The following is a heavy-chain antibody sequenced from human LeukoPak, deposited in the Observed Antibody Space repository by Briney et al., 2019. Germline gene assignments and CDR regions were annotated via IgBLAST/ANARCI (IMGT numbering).Heavy chain of an antibody. Sequence: GGSLRLSCAASGFTFSSYGMHWVRQAPGKGLEWVAVISYDGSNKYYADSVKGRFTISRDNSKNTLYLQMNSLRAEDTAVYYCARLVPAAMGFDYWGQGTLVTVPS. CDR2: ISYDGSNK. V-gene: IGHV3-30*03. J-gene: IGHJ4*02. CDR3: ARLVPAAMGFDY. CDR1: GFTFSSYG. D-gene: IGHD2-2*01.